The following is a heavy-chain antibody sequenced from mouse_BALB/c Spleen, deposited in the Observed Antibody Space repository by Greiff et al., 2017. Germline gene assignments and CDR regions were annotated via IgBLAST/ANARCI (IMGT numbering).Heavy chain of an antibody. V-gene: IGHV1-12*01. CDR2: IYPGNGDT. CDR3: TIQEFITTVVDY. D-gene: IGHD1-1*01. CDR1: GYTFTSYN. J-gene: IGHJ4*01. Sequence: VQLQQPGAELVKPGASVKMSCKASGYTFTSYNMHWVKQTPGQGLEWIGAIYPGNGDTSYNQKFKGKATLTADKSSSTAYMQLSSLTSEDSAVYYCTIQEFITTVVDYWGQGTSVTVSS.